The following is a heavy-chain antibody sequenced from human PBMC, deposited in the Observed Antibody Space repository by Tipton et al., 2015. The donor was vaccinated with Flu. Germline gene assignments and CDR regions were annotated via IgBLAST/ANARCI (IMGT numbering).Heavy chain of an antibody. CDR2: IHYSGTT. CDR1: GDSISHHY. D-gene: IGHD6-19*01. V-gene: IGHV4-59*11. J-gene: IGHJ4*02. CDR3: ARGQWLGAPFDS. Sequence: TLSLTCAVSGDSISHHYWIWIRQSPGKALEWIGDIHYSGTTNYNPSLESRVTISLDTSNNHFSLKLDSLIAADTALYFCARGQWLGAPFDSWGPGPLVTVSS.